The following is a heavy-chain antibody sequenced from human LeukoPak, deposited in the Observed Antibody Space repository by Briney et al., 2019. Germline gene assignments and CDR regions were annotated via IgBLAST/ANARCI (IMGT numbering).Heavy chain of an antibody. Sequence: GGSLRLSCTASGFSFSNYYMAWVRQAPGKGLEWVANIQQDGSVKNYVDSEKGRFTISRDNAKNSLYLQMNSLRVEDTAVYYCAGGSGWISDSWGPGTLVTVSS. CDR3: AGGSGWISDS. D-gene: IGHD6-19*01. V-gene: IGHV3-7*01. J-gene: IGHJ4*02. CDR1: GFSFSNYY. CDR2: IQQDGSVK.